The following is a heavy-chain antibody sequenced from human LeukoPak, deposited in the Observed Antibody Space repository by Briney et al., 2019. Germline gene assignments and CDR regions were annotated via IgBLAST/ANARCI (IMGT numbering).Heavy chain of an antibody. V-gene: IGHV5-51*01. CDR3: ARHTRYCSGGSCSFDYFDY. D-gene: IGHD2-15*01. J-gene: IGHJ4*02. CDR2: IYPGDSDA. CDR1: GYSFTSHW. Sequence: GESLKISCKGSGYSFTSHWIGWVRQMPGKGLEWMGIIYPGDSDAAYSPSFQGQVTISADKSISTAYLQWSGLKASDTAMYYCARHTRYCSGGSCSFDYFDYWGQGTLVTVSS.